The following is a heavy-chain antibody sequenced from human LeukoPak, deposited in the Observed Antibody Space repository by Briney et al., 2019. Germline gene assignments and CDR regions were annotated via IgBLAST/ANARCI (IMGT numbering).Heavy chain of an antibody. J-gene: IGHJ4*02. Sequence: GGSLRLSCAASGFTFSSYWMTWVRQAPGKGLEWVSGTSDRGDYTYYADSVKGRFTISRDNSKNTLYLQMNSLRAEDTALYFCAKKAQYNGNYPLDYWGQGTLVTVSS. CDR2: TSDRGDYT. CDR1: GFTFSSYW. CDR3: AKKAQYNGNYPLDY. D-gene: IGHD1-26*01. V-gene: IGHV3-23*01.